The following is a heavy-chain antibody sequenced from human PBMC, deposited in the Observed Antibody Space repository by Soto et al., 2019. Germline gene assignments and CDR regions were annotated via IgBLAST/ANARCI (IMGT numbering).Heavy chain of an antibody. Sequence: EVQLLESGGGLVQPGGSLRLSCAASGFTFNNYAMTWVRQAPGKGLEWVSASSGGGDTTSYADSVKGRFTVSRDGSKNTLYLQMGSLRAEDTALYYCAKGRGGSGSLTPRVDFWGQGTLVTVSS. J-gene: IGHJ4*02. V-gene: IGHV3-23*01. D-gene: IGHD3-10*01. CDR3: AKGRGGSGSLTPRVDF. CDR2: SSGGGDTT. CDR1: GFTFNNYA.